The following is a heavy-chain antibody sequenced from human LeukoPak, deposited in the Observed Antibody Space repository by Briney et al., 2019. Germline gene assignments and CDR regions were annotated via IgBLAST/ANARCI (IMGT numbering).Heavy chain of an antibody. V-gene: IGHV3-7*01. CDR1: GFTFSSYW. J-gene: IGHJ4*02. Sequence: GGSLRLSCAASGFTFSSYWMSWVRQAPGKGLEWVANIKQDGSEKYYVDSVKGRFTISRDNSKNTLYLQMNSLRAEDTAVYYCARGSYYDSSGYYLSPKDYWGQGTLVTVSS. D-gene: IGHD3-22*01. CDR2: IKQDGSEK. CDR3: ARGSYYDSSGYYLSPKDY.